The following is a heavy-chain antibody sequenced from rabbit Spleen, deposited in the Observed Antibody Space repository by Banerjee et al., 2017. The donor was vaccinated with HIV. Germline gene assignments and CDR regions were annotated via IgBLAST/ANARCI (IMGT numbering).Heavy chain of an antibody. CDR1: GFSFSSSYW. V-gene: IGHV1S40*01. Sequence: QSLEESGGDLVKPEGSLTLTCTASGFSFSSSYWMCWVRQAPGKGLEWIACIYTGSSGGTYYASWAKGRFAISKTSSTTVTLQMTTVTAADTATYFCAGYGGGTGYPYYLLLWGPGTLVTVS. CDR3: AGYGGGTGYPYYLLL. CDR2: IYTGSSGGT. D-gene: IGHD1-1*01. J-gene: IGHJ4*01.